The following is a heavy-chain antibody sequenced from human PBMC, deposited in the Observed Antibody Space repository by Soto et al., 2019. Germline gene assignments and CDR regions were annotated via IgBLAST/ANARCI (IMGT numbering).Heavy chain of an antibody. V-gene: IGHV3-53*01. CDR1: GFTVSGKKY. J-gene: IGHJ3*01. CDR2: LYIADGT. D-gene: IGHD1-26*01. Sequence: GGSLRLSCAVSGFTVSGKKYVTWVRQAPGKGLEWLSALYIADGTYYADSVKGRFTVSIDSSKNTVYLQMNNLSPEDTAVYYCATWLLREHAFDVWGLGAMVTVSS. CDR3: ATWLLREHAFDV.